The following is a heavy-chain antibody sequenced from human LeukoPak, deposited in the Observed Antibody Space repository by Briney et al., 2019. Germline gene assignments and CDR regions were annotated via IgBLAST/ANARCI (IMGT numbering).Heavy chain of an antibody. V-gene: IGHV1-2*02. CDR1: GYTFTGYY. CDR3: ARSSIPFDFWSGYTHCYYYGMDV. D-gene: IGHD3-3*01. J-gene: IGHJ6*02. CDR2: INPNSGGT. Sequence: GASVKVSCKASGYTFTGYYMHWVRQAPGQGLEWMGWINPNSGGTNYAQKFQGRVTMTRDTSISTAYMELSRLRSDDTAVYYCARSSIPFDFWSGYTHCYYYGMDVWGQGTTVTVSS.